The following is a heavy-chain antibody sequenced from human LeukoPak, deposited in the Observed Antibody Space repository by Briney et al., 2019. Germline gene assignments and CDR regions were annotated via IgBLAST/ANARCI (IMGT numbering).Heavy chain of an antibody. CDR3: ARLPFCGGDCYPNWFDP. D-gene: IGHD2-21*01. Sequence: GESLKISCKGSGYSFTSYWIGWVRQMLGKGLEWMGIIYPGDSDTRYSPSFQGQVTISADKSISTAYLQWSSLKASDTAMYYCARLPFCGGDCYPNWFDPWGQGTLVTVSS. J-gene: IGHJ5*02. V-gene: IGHV5-51*01. CDR2: IYPGDSDT. CDR1: GYSFTSYW.